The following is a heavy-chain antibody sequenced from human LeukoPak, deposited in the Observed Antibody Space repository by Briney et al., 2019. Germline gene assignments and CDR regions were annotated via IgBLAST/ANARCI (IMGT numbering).Heavy chain of an antibody. D-gene: IGHD6-19*01. J-gene: IGHJ4*02. CDR1: AFTSTSHC. CDR3: ARMGTVADLTFDY. V-gene: IGHV3-21*01. Sequence: GGSLRLSCAASAFTSTSHCMNWVRQAAGKGLEWVSSISSTSSYIYYADSVKGRFTISRDNAKNSLYLQMNSLEAEDTAVYYCARMGTVADLTFDYWGQGTLVTVSS. CDR2: ISSTSSYI.